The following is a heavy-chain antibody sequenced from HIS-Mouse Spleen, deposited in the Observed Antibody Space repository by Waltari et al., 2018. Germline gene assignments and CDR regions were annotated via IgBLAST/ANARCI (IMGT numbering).Heavy chain of an antibody. D-gene: IGHD1-7*01. CDR2: ISYDGSNK. CDR3: ARAPTGTCPFDY. CDR1: GFTFSSYA. J-gene: IGHJ4*02. V-gene: IGHV3-30-3*01. Sequence: QVQLVESGGGVVQPGRSLRLSCAASGFTFSSYAMHWVRQAPGTGLEWGAVISYDGSNKYYADSVKGRFTISRDNSKNTLYLQMNSLRAEDTAVYYCARAPTGTCPFDYWGQGTLVTVSS.